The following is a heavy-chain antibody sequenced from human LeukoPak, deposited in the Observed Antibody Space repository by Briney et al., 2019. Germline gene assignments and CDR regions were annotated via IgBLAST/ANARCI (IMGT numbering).Heavy chain of an antibody. V-gene: IGHV3-64D*09. J-gene: IGHJ6*02. CDR3: VKSPSDGLDV. CDR1: GFTFSIYP. Sequence: GGSPRLSCSASGFTFSIYPMHWVRQAPGKGLEYVSTIFTNGDTTSYAASVKGRFTTSRDDSKNTLYLQMSSLRPEDTAVYYCVKSPSDGLDVWGQGATVTVSS. CDR2: IFTNGDTT.